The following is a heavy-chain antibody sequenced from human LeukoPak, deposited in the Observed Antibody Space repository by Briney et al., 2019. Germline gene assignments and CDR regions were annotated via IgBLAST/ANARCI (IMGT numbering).Heavy chain of an antibody. Sequence: PGRSLRLSCAASGFTFSSYGMHWVRQAPGKGLEWVAVISYDGSNKYYADSVKGRFTISRDNSKNTLYLQMNSLRAEDTAVYYCAKDSGNYYDSSGTFDYWGQGTLVTVSS. D-gene: IGHD3-22*01. CDR2: ISYDGSNK. CDR1: GFTFSSYG. J-gene: IGHJ4*02. V-gene: IGHV3-30*18. CDR3: AKDSGNYYDSSGTFDY.